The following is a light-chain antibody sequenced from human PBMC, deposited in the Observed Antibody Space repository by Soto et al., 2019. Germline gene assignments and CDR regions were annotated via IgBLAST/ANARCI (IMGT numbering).Light chain of an antibody. CDR3: QQHGNSPIT. Sequence: EIVLTQSPATLSLSAGERATLSCRASQSISSYLDWYQQKRGQAPRLLIYDASNMATSIPARFGGSGSGTDFTLTISSLEPEDFAVYYCQQHGNSPITFGQGTRLEIK. J-gene: IGKJ5*01. V-gene: IGKV3-11*01. CDR2: DAS. CDR1: QSISSY.